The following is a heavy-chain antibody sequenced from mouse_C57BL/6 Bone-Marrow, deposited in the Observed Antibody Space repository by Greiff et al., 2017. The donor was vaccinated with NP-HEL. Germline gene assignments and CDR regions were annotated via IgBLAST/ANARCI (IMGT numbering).Heavy chain of an antibody. J-gene: IGHJ4*01. Sequence: EVKLMESGPELVKPGASVKISCKASGYSFTDYNMNWVKQSNGKSLEWIGVINPNYGTTSYNQKFKGKATLTVDQSSSTAYMQLNSLTSEDSAVYYCAIEGSNYDYYAMDYWGQGTSVTVSS. D-gene: IGHD2-5*01. CDR2: INPNYGTT. CDR1: GYSFTDYN. CDR3: AIEGSNYDYYAMDY. V-gene: IGHV1-39*01.